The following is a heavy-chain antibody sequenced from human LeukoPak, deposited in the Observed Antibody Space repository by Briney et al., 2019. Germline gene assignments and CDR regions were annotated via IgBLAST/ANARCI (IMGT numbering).Heavy chain of an antibody. D-gene: IGHD6-13*01. CDR3: AREQLGSSSWYGTIDP. Sequence: ASVKVSCKASRYTFTGYYMHWVRQAPGQGLEWMGRINPNSGGTNYAQKFQGRVAMTRDTSISTAYMELSRLRSDVTAVYYCAREQLGSSSWYGTIDPWGRGTLVTVSS. V-gene: IGHV1-2*06. J-gene: IGHJ5*02. CDR1: RYTFTGYY. CDR2: INPNSGGT.